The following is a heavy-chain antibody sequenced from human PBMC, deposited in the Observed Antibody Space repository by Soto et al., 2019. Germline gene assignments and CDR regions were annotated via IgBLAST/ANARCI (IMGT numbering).Heavy chain of an antibody. Sequence: LRLSCAASGFTFSSYGMHWVRQAPGKGLEWVAVISYDGSNKYYADPVKGRFTISRDNSKNTLYLQMNSLRAEDTAVYYCAKDPQDTAMINWFDPWGQGTLVTVSS. D-gene: IGHD5-18*01. V-gene: IGHV3-30*18. CDR1: GFTFSSYG. J-gene: IGHJ5*02. CDR3: AKDPQDTAMINWFDP. CDR2: ISYDGSNK.